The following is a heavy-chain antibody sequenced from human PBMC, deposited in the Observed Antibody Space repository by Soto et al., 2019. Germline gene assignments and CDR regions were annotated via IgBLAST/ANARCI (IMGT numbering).Heavy chain of an antibody. CDR3: ARGGYSYGWPFDY. CDR1: CGSISSGGYY. Sequence: SETLSLTCTVSCGSISSGGYYWSWIRQHPGKGLEWIGYIYYSGSTYYNPSLKSRVTISVDTSKNQFSLKLSSVTAADTAVYYCARGGYSYGWPFDYWGQGTLVTV. J-gene: IGHJ4*02. CDR2: IYYSGST. V-gene: IGHV4-31*03. D-gene: IGHD5-18*01.